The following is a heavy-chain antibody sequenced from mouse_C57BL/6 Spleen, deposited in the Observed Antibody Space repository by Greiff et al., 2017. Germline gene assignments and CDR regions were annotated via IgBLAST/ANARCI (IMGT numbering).Heavy chain of an antibody. CDR2: IYPGDGDT. CDR3: ARDYGSSYEYAMDY. D-gene: IGHD1-1*01. Sequence: QVQLQQSGPELVKPGASVKISCKASGYAFSSSWMNWVKQRPGKGLEWIGRIYPGDGDTNYNGKFKGKATLTADKSSSTAYMQLSSLTSEDSAVYFCARDYGSSYEYAMDYWGQGTSVTVSS. J-gene: IGHJ4*01. CDR1: GYAFSSSW. V-gene: IGHV1-82*01.